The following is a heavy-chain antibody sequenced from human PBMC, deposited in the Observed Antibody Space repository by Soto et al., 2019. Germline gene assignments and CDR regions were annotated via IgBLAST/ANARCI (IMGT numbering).Heavy chain of an antibody. CDR1: GGSFSGYY. D-gene: IGHD2-15*01. V-gene: IGHV4-34*01. Sequence: SETLSLTCAVYGGSFSGYYWSWIRQPPGKGLEWIGEINHSGSTNYNPSLKSRVTISVDTSKNQFSLKLSSVTAADTAVYYCARGGRDIVVVVAGPNWFDPWGQGTLVTVSS. CDR2: INHSGST. CDR3: ARGGRDIVVVVAGPNWFDP. J-gene: IGHJ5*02.